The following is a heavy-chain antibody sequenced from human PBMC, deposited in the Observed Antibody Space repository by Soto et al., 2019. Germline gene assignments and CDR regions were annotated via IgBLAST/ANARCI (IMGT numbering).Heavy chain of an antibody. D-gene: IGHD3-3*01. CDR3: ARGVYDFWSGYPYWAPFDY. Sequence: TLSLTCTVSGGSISSGDYYWSWIRQPPGKGLEWIGYIYYSGSTYYNPSLKSRVTISVDTSKNQFSLKLSSVTAADTAVYYCARGVYDFWSGYPYWAPFDYWGQGTLVTVSS. J-gene: IGHJ4*02. CDR1: GGSISSGDYY. CDR2: IYYSGST. V-gene: IGHV4-30-4*01.